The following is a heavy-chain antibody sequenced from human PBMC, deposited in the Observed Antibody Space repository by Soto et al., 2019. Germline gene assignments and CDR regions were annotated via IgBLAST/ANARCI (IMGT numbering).Heavy chain of an antibody. V-gene: IGHV3-9*01. CDR2: ISWNSGSI. CDR3: AKDAVYCSSTSCYDYYYYYYMDV. J-gene: IGHJ6*03. D-gene: IGHD2-2*01. Sequence: PGGSTGLSCASSGVTVEDYAMHWVRQAPGKGLEWVSGISWNSGSIGYADSVKGRFTISRDNAKNSLYLQMNSLRAEDTALYYCAKDAVYCSSTSCYDYYYYYYMDVWGKGTTVTVSS. CDR1: GVTVEDYA.